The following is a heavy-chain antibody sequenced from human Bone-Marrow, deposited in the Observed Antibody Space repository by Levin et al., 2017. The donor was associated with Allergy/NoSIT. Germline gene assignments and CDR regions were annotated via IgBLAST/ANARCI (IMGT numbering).Heavy chain of an antibody. CDR3: ARGGKNDAFDV. CDR1: GFSVSNYY. J-gene: IGHJ3*01. Sequence: LSLTCAASGFSVSNYYMSWVRQAPGKGLECVSVIYSGGSSYFADSVKGRFTIPRDNSKNTLFLQMNGLRAEDTAVYYCARGGKNDAFDVWGQGTMVTVSS. V-gene: IGHV3-53*05. CDR2: IYSGGSS.